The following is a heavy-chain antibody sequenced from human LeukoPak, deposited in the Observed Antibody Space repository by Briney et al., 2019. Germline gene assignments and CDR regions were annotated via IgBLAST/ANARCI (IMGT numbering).Heavy chain of an antibody. D-gene: IGHD3-22*01. CDR1: GGSISSYY. CDR3: ARGHSSHYFDY. Sequence: SETLSLTCTVSGGSISSYYWSWIRQPAGKGLEWIGRIYTSGSTKYNPSLKSRVTISVDTSNNQFSLKLRSVTAADTAVYYCARGHSSHYFDYWGQGTLVTVSS. J-gene: IGHJ4*02. CDR2: IYTSGST. V-gene: IGHV4-4*07.